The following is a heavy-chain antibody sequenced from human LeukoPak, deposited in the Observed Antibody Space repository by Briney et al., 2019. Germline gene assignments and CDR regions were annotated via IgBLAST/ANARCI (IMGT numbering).Heavy chain of an antibody. D-gene: IGHD3-10*01. Sequence: SETLSLTCTVSGGSISSYYWSWIRQPPGKGLEWIGYIYYSGRTNDNPSLKSRVTISVDTSKNQFSLKLSSVTAADTAVYYCARLEVYGSGSPPYYYMDVWGKGTTVTVSS. V-gene: IGHV4-59*08. J-gene: IGHJ6*03. CDR3: ARLEVYGSGSPPYYYMDV. CDR1: GGSISSYY. CDR2: IYYSGRT.